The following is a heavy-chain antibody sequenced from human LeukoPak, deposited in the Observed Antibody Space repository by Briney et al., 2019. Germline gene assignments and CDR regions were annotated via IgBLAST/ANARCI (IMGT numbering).Heavy chain of an antibody. J-gene: IGHJ4*02. CDR2: ISYDGSNK. CDR1: GFTFSSYG. CDR3: AKVPSFGLLYYFDY. D-gene: IGHD3-3*01. V-gene: IGHV3-30*18. Sequence: GGSLRLSCAASGFTFSSYGMHWVRQAPGKGLEWVAGISYDGSNKYYADSVKGRFTISRDNSKNTLYLQMNSLRAEDTAVYYCAKVPSFGLLYYFDYWGQGTLVTVSS.